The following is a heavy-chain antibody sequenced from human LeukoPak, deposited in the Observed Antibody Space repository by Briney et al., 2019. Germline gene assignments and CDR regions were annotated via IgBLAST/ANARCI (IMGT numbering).Heavy chain of an antibody. D-gene: IGHD3-10*01. Sequence: GGSLRLSCAASRFTFSSYGMHWVRQAPGKGLEWVAVIWNDGSNKYYADSVKGRFTISRDNSKNTLYLQMNSLRAEDTAVYYCARDHSGITMVRGVGHFDYWGQGTLVTVSS. J-gene: IGHJ4*02. CDR1: RFTFSSYG. CDR2: IWNDGSNK. V-gene: IGHV3-33*01. CDR3: ARDHSGITMVRGVGHFDY.